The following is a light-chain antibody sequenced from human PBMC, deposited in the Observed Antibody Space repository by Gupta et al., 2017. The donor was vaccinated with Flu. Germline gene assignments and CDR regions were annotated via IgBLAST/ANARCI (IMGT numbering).Light chain of an antibody. Sequence: QSALTHPASVSGSPRPPIAIASSGSSSDVGGYDYVSWYQQPPGKAPELMIFEVSRRPSGISDRFSGSKSGNTAALTISGLLAEDEAYYYCSSYTNTNTVVVFGGGTKLTVL. CDR2: EVS. CDR1: SSDVGGYDY. V-gene: IGLV2-14*01. J-gene: IGLJ2*01. CDR3: SSYTNTNTVVV.